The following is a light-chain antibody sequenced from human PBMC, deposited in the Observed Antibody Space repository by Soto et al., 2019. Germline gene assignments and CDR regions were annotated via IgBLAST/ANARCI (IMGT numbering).Light chain of an antibody. Sequence: ILTQSPATLSLSPGERATLSCRASRSISESYLFWYQQKPGQAPRLLIYGTSIRATGVSDRFSGSGSGTDFTLTISRLEPEDVAVYYCQHYGSSPLFTFGPGTKVDFK. CDR1: RSISESY. CDR3: QHYGSSPLFT. J-gene: IGKJ3*01. V-gene: IGKV3-20*01. CDR2: GTS.